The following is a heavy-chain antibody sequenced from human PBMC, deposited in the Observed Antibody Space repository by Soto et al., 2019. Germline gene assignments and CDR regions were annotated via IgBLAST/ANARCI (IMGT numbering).Heavy chain of an antibody. CDR1: GYTFTSYY. CDR3: ARDGLYGDYGHY. D-gene: IGHD4-17*01. J-gene: IGHJ4*02. Sequence: QVQLVQSGAEVKKPGASVKVSCKASGYTFTSYYMHWVRQAPGQGLEWMEIINPSGGSTSYAQKFQGRVTMTRDTSTSTVNMELRSLRSEDTAVYYCARDGLYGDYGHYWGQGTLVTVSS. CDR2: INPSGGST. V-gene: IGHV1-46*01.